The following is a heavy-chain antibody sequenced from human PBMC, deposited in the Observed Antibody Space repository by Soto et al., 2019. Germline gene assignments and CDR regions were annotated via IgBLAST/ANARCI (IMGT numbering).Heavy chain of an antibody. CDR2: IKQDGSEK. Sequence: PGGSLRLSCAASGFTFSSYWMSWVRQAPGKGLEWVANIKQDGSEKYYVDSVKGRFTISRDNAKNSLYLQMNSLRAEDTAVYYRARLELITIFGVGSAFDIWGQGTMVTVSS. CDR1: GFTFSSYW. J-gene: IGHJ3*02. D-gene: IGHD3-3*01. CDR3: ARLELITIFGVGSAFDI. V-gene: IGHV3-7*01.